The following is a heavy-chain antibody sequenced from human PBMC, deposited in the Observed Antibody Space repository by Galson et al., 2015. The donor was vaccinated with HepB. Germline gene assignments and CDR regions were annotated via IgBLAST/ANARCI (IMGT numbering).Heavy chain of an antibody. CDR1: GGSISSSSYY. CDR3: ARRGGVAVAGTRTFDY. D-gene: IGHD6-19*01. Sequence: LSLTCTVSGGSISSSSYYWGWIRQPPGKGLEWIGSIYYSGSTYYNPSLKSRVTISVDTSKNQFSLKLSSVTAADTAVYYCARRGGVAVAGTRTFDYWGQGTLVTVSS. CDR2: IYYSGST. J-gene: IGHJ4*02. V-gene: IGHV4-39*01.